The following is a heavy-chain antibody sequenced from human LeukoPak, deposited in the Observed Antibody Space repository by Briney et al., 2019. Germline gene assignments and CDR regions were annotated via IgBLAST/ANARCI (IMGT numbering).Heavy chain of an antibody. V-gene: IGHV4-59*12. CDR2: IYYSGST. D-gene: IGHD2-8*01. J-gene: IGHJ4*02. CDR1: GGSISSYY. Sequence: PSETLSLTCTVSGGSISSYYWSWIRQPPGKGLEWIGYIYYSGSTNYNPSLKSRVTISVDTSKNQFSLKLSSVTAADTAVYYCARGFNGPTDYWGQGTLVTVSS. CDR3: ARGFNGPTDY.